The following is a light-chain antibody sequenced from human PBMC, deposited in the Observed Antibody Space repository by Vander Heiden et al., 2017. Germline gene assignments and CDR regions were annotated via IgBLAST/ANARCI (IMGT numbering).Light chain of an antibody. CDR1: SSYVAAHDN. CDR2: YVT. V-gene: IGLV2-14*03. Sequence: QSALTHPVSVSGSPGHSITISSTGTSSYVAAHDNISWYPPRPAQDPNLIIFYVTHRPSGVSDRFSGCKSGNKASLAISGLQADDEADYYCNSSSTSSTLIVFGGGTRLTVL. J-gene: IGLJ3*02. CDR3: NSSSTSSTLIV.